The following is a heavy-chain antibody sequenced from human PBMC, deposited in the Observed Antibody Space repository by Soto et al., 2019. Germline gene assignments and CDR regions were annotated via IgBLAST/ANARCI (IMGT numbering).Heavy chain of an antibody. V-gene: IGHV4-34*01. D-gene: IGHD3-22*01. Sequence: QVQLQQWGAGLLKPSETLSLTCAVYGGSFSGYYWSWIRQPPGKGLEWIGEINHSGSTNYNPSLKSRVTISVDTSKNQFSLKLSSVTAADTAVYYCARGLPENPDSSGYWFDPGGEGTLVTVSS. CDR2: INHSGST. CDR3: ARGLPENPDSSGYWFDP. CDR1: GGSFSGYY. J-gene: IGHJ5*02.